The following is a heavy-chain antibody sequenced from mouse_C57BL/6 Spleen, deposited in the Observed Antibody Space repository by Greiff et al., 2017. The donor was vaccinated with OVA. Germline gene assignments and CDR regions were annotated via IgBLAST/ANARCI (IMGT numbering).Heavy chain of an antibody. CDR2: IYPGDGDT. CDR1: GYAFSRYW. J-gene: IGHJ3*01. Sequence: VQLQQSGAELVKPGASVKISCKASGYAFSRYWMNWVKQRPGKGLEWIGQIYPGDGDTNYNGKFKGKATLTADKSSSTAYMQLSSLTSEDSAVYFCARGETGFAYWGQGTLVTVSA. V-gene: IGHV1-80*01. CDR3: ARGETGFAY.